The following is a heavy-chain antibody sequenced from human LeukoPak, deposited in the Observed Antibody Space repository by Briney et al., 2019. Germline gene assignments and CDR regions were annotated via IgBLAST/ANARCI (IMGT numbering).Heavy chain of an antibody. CDR3: ARTQMTGYYDSSGYSD. CDR1: GGSFSGYY. V-gene: IGHV4-34*01. Sequence: PSETLSLTCAVYGGSFSGYYWSWIRQPPGKGLEWIGEINHSGSTNYNPSLKSRVTISVDTSKNQFSLKLSSVTAADTAVYYCARTQMTGYYDSSGYSDWGQGTLVTVSS. J-gene: IGHJ4*02. CDR2: INHSGST. D-gene: IGHD3-22*01.